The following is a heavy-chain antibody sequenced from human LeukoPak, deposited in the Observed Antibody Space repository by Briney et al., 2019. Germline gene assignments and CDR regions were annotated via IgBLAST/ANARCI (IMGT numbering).Heavy chain of an antibody. D-gene: IGHD3-3*01. Sequence: SETLSLTCTVSGGSISSYYWSWIRQPAGKGLEWIGRIYTSGSTNYNPSLKSRVTMSVDTSKNQFSLKLSSVTAADTAVYYCARDHIGVLRXLEXPXXAXXXXXIWGXXXMXTVSS. CDR1: GGSISSYY. V-gene: IGHV4-4*07. CDR3: ARDHIGVLRXLEXPXXAXXXXXI. CDR2: IYTSGST. J-gene: IGHJ3*02.